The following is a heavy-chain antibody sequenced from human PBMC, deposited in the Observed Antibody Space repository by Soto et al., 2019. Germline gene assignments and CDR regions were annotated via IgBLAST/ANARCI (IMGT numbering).Heavy chain of an antibody. Sequence: GGSLRLSCAASGLAFSTHWMTWVRQAPGKGLEWVSSISSSSSYIYYADSVKGRFTISRDNAKNSLYLQMNSLRAEDTAVYYCARDYDFWSGYNKPAFDYWGQGTLVTVSS. CDR2: ISSSSSYI. D-gene: IGHD3-3*01. CDR3: ARDYDFWSGYNKPAFDY. CDR1: GLAFSTHW. V-gene: IGHV3-21*01. J-gene: IGHJ4*02.